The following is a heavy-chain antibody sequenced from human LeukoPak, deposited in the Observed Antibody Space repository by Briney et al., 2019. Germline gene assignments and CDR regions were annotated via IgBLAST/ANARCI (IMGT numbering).Heavy chain of an antibody. V-gene: IGHV4-4*07. CDR3: ARGAKFRGYYMDV. J-gene: IGHJ6*03. Sequence: SETLSLTCTVSGGSISSSYWSWIRQPAGKGLEWIGHIYTSGSTNYNPSLKSRVTMSVDTSKNQFSLKLSSVTAADTAVYYCARGAKFRGYYMDVWGKGTTVTVSS. CDR1: GGSISSSY. CDR2: IYTSGST.